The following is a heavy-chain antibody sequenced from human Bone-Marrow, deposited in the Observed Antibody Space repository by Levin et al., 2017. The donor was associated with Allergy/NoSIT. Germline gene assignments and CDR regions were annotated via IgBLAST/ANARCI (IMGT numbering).Heavy chain of an antibody. CDR1: GGSITTIGYY. V-gene: IGHV4-39*01. J-gene: IGHJ4*02. CDR2: IYSSGAT. CDR3: ARHDYGSGTYFDS. D-gene: IGHD3-10*01. Sequence: NASETLSLTCTVSGGSITTIGYYWSWIRQPPGKGLEWIGTIYSSGATYYNPSLKSRVTISVDTSKNQFSLRLTSVIAADTAVYYCARHDYGSGTYFDSWGQGTLVTVSS.